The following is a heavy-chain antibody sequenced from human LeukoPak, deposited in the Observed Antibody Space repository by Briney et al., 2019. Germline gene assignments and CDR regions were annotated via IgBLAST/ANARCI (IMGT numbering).Heavy chain of an antibody. D-gene: IGHD3-16*01. J-gene: IGHJ3*02. CDR2: IYPGDNT. CDR1: GFTVSGNY. CDR3: ARDDALGDNALDI. Sequence: QTGGSLRLSCAASGFTVSGNYMSWVRQAPGTGLEWVSIIYPGDNTYYADSVKGRFTISRDNSKNTLFLQMNSLRAEDTAVYYCARDDALGDNALDIWGQGTMVTVSS. V-gene: IGHV3-53*01.